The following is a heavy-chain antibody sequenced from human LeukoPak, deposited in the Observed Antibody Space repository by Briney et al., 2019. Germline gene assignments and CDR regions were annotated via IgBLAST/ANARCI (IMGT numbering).Heavy chain of an antibody. CDR2: INHSGST. V-gene: IGHV4-34*01. CDR1: GGSFSGYY. J-gene: IGHJ4*02. CDR3: ARNKRYFDY. Sequence: SETLSLTCAVYGGSFSGYYWSWIRQPSGKGLEWIGEINHSGSTNYNPSLKSRVTISVDTSKNQFSLKLSSVTAADTAVYYCARNKRYFDYWGQGTLVTVSS.